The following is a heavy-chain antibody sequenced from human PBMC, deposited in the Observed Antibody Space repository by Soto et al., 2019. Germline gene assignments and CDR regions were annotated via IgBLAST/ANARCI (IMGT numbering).Heavy chain of an antibody. CDR3: AKGRELRPYYDFWSGYPTDAFDI. CDR1: GFTFDDYA. J-gene: IGHJ3*02. Sequence: SLRLSCAASGFTFDDYAMHWVRQAPGKGLEWVSGISWNSGSIGYADSVKGRFTISRDNAKNSLYLQMNSLRAEDTALYYCAKGRELRPYYDFWSGYPTDAFDIWGQGTMVTVSS. V-gene: IGHV3-9*01. CDR2: ISWNSGSI. D-gene: IGHD3-3*01.